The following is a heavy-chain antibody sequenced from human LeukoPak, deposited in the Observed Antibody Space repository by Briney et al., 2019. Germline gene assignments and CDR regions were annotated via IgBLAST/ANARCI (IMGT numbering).Heavy chain of an antibody. J-gene: IGHJ4*02. V-gene: IGHV3-48*04. Sequence: GGSLRLSCAASGFTFNMYAMTWVRQATGKGLEWVSYISSSGSTTYYADSVKGRFTISRDNAKNSLYLQMNSLRAEDTAVYYCARDKMTDDWGQGTLVTVSS. CDR1: GFTFNMYA. D-gene: IGHD5-24*01. CDR2: ISSSGSTT. CDR3: ARDKMTDD.